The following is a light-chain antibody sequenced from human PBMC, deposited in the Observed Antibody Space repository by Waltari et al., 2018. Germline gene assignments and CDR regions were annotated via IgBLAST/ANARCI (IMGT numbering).Light chain of an antibody. Sequence: EVVLTQSPGTLSLSPGERATLSCTASQSVTSNYLAWFQQKPGQAPRLLSYAASSRATGIPDRFSGSGSGTDFTLTITRLEPEDFAVYYCHQYSRSPYTFGQGTKLEIK. J-gene: IGKJ2*01. CDR3: HQYSRSPYT. CDR2: AAS. V-gene: IGKV3-20*01. CDR1: QSVTSNY.